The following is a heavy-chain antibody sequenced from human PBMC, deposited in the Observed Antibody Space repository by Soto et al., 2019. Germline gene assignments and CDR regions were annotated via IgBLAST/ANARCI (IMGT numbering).Heavy chain of an antibody. Sequence: GGSLRLSCAAYGITFSNYGMQWVGQAAGKGWEWGEIIGHDGNNKCYADSLRGRFIIPRPNSKNRLYLQINSRRAEDTAVYYCASDLVGASDSYGLDVWGQGT. CDR1: GITFSNYG. J-gene: IGHJ6*02. D-gene: IGHD1-26*01. V-gene: IGHV3-33*01. CDR3: ASDLVGASDSYGLDV. CDR2: IGHDGNNK.